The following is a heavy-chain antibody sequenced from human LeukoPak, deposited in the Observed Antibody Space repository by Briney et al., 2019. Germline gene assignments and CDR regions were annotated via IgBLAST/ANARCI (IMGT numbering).Heavy chain of an antibody. CDR1: GSTFRNYW. J-gene: IGHJ4*02. V-gene: IGHV3-7*01. CDR3: ASLQTDAKIVNGI. CDR2: IKRDGSER. D-gene: IGHD2-21*01. Sequence: GGSLRLSCEVSGSTFRNYWMSWIRQVPGKGLEWLACIKRDGSERHYVDSVRGRFTVSTDSAKNSLFLQMNSLRAEDTAVYYCASLQTDAKIVNGIWGQGTLVTLSS.